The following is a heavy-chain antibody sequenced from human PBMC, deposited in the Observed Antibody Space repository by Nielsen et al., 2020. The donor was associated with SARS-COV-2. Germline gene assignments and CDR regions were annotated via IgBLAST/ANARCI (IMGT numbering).Heavy chain of an antibody. J-gene: IGHJ5*02. CDR2: INPSGGST. CDR1: GYTFTSYY. D-gene: IGHD3-10*01. V-gene: IGHV1-46*01. CDR3: AADRGIDWFDP. Sequence: ASVKVSCKASGYTFTSYYMHWVRQAPGQGLEWMGIINPSGGSTNYAQKFQERVTITRDMSTSTAYVELSSLRSEDTAVYYCAADRGIDWFDPWGQGTLVTVSS.